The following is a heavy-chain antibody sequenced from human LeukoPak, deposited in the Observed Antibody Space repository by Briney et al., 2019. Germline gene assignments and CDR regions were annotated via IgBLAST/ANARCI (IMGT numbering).Heavy chain of an antibody. V-gene: IGHV3-11*01. D-gene: IGHD5-24*01. J-gene: IGHJ4*02. CDR3: ARGKDGYKRGYPLGFDY. CDR2: ISSSGSTI. Sequence: GGSLRLSCAASGFTFSDYCMSWIRQAPGKGLEGVSYISSSGSTIYYADSVKGRFTISRDNAKNSLYLQMNSLRADDTAVYYCARGKDGYKRGYPLGFDYWGQGTLVTVSS. CDR1: GFTFSDYC.